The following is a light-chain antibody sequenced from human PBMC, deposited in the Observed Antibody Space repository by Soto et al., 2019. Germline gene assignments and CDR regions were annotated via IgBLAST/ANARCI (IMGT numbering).Light chain of an antibody. CDR3: SSYTSSTSTRA. V-gene: IGLV2-14*01. CDR1: SSDVGDYNY. CDR2: DVS. Sequence: QSALTQPASVAGSPGQSITISCTGTSSDVGDYNYVSWYQQHPGKVPKLMIYDVSNRPSGVSYRFSGSKSGNTASLTISGLQAEDEADYYCSSYTSSTSTRAFGGGTKVTVL. J-gene: IGLJ2*01.